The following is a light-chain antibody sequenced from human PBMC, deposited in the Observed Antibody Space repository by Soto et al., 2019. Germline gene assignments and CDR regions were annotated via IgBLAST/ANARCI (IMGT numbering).Light chain of an antibody. J-gene: IGKJ1*01. V-gene: IGKV3-20*01. CDR3: QQYGSSTRT. Sequence: EIVLTQSPGTLYLSPGERATLSCRASQSVSSIYLAWYQQKPGQAPRLFIYGASSRATGIPDRFSGSVSGTDGTITISRLETEDGSVYDCQQYGSSTRTFCQGTKVDIK. CDR1: QSVSSIY. CDR2: GAS.